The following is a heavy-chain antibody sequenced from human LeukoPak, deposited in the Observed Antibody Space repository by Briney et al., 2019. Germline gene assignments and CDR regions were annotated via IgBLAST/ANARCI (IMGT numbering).Heavy chain of an antibody. CDR3: ARFPVVPAAMGDAFDI. D-gene: IGHD2-2*01. Sequence: GASVKVSCKASGYTFTGYYMHWVRQAPGQGLEWMGWINPNSGGTNYAQKFQGRVTMTRDTSISTAYMELSRLRSEDTAVYCCARFPVVPAAMGDAFDIWGQGAMVTVSS. V-gene: IGHV1-2*02. CDR1: GYTFTGYY. J-gene: IGHJ3*02. CDR2: INPNSGGT.